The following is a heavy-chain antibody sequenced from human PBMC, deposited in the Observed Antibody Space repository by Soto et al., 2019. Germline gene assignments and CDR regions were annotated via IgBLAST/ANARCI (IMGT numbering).Heavy chain of an antibody. J-gene: IGHJ6*02. D-gene: IGHD2-2*01. CDR3: ARVGCSSTGCYQAGIGGNGMDV. CDR2: INPSGGST. Sequence: ASVKVSCKASGYTFTSYYMHWVRQAPGQGLEWMGIINPSGGSTSYAQKFQGRVTMTRDTSTSTVYMELSSLRSEDTAVYYCARVGCSSTGCYQAGIGGNGMDVWGQGTTVTV. V-gene: IGHV1-46*01. CDR1: GYTFTSYY.